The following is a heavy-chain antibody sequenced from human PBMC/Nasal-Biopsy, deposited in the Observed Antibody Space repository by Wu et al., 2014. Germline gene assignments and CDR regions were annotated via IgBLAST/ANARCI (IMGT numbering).Heavy chain of an antibody. J-gene: IGHJ4*02. D-gene: IGHD3-9*01. CDR1: GFTFSSYG. CDR3: AKDLWPKHLTPYPFEY. V-gene: IGHV3-33*06. CDR2: IWSDGSKT. Sequence: LRLSCAGSGFTFSSYGMHWVRQAPGKGLEWVAVIWSDGSKTYHADSVKGRFTISRDNSKNTLYLQMNSLRAEDTAVYYCAKDLWPKHLTPYPFEYWGQGTLVTVSS.